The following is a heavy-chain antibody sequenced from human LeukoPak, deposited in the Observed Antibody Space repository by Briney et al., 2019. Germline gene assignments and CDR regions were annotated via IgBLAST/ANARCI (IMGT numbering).Heavy chain of an antibody. J-gene: IGHJ4*02. CDR2: ISSSGSTI. V-gene: IGHV3-48*03. Sequence: GGSLRLSCAASGFTFSSYEMNWVRQAPGKGLEWVSYISSSGSTIYYADSVKGRFTISRDNAKNSLYLQMNSLRAEDTAVYYCARALAARGYPLPFDYWGQGTLVTVSS. CDR1: GFTFSSYE. D-gene: IGHD3-10*01. CDR3: ARALAARGYPLPFDY.